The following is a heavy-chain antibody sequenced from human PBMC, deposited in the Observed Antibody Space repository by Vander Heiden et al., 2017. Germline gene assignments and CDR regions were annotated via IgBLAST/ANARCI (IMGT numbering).Heavy chain of an antibody. CDR1: GYTFTSYY. CDR3: ARDQTFYGDFDY. V-gene: IGHV1-46*01. Sequence: QVQLVQSGAEVKKPGASVKVSCKASGYTFTSYYMHWVRQAPGQGLEWMGIINPSGGTTSYAQKFQGRVTMTRDTSTSTVYMELSSLRSEDTAVYYCARDQTFYGDFDYWGQGTLVTVSS. D-gene: IGHD4-17*01. CDR2: INPSGGTT. J-gene: IGHJ4*02.